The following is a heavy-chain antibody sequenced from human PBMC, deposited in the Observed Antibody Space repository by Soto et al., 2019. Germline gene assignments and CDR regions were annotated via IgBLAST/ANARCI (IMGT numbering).Heavy chain of an antibody. J-gene: IGHJ4*02. CDR1: GGSVSGYY. D-gene: IGHD6-13*01. CDR2: IHHSGST. V-gene: IGHV4-59*02. CDR3: AIDPDCATWYDY. Sequence: QVQLQESGPGLVKPSETLSLTCTVSGGSVSGYYWSWIRQSPGKGLEWIGHIHHSGSTTYKPSLRSRVTISVDTIKNQFSLNLTSLTSADTAVYYCAIDPDCATWYDYWGQVTPVSVSS.